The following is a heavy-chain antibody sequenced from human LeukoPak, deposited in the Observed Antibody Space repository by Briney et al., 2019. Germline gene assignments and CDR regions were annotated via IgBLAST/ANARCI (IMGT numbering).Heavy chain of an antibody. CDR3: TTGLCSGGSCYRGIGFWY. D-gene: IGHD2-15*01. Sequence: GGSLRLSCAASGFTFSNAWMSWVRQAPGKGLEWVGCIKSKTDGGTTDYAAPVKGRFTTSRDDSKNTLYLQMNSLKTEDTAVYYCTTGLCSGGSCYRGIGFWYWGQGTLVTVSS. CDR2: IKSKTDGGTT. V-gene: IGHV3-15*01. CDR1: GFTFSNAW. J-gene: IGHJ4*02.